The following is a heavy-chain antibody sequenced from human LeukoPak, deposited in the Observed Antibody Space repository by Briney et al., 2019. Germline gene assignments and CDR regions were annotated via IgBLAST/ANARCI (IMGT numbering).Heavy chain of an antibody. D-gene: IGHD3-10*01. CDR2: IYSGGST. CDR1: GFTVSSNY. V-gene: IGHV3-53*01. Sequence: GGSLRLSCVASGFTVSSNYMSWVRQAPGKGLEWVSVIYSGGSTYYADSVKGRFTISRDNSKNTLYLQMNSLKAEDTAVYYCARSSGTLGTPGYGMDVWGQGTTVTVSS. CDR3: ARSSGTLGTPGYGMDV. J-gene: IGHJ6*02.